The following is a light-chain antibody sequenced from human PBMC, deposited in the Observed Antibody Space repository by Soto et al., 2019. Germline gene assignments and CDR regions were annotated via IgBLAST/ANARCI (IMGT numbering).Light chain of an antibody. V-gene: IGKV1-39*01. J-gene: IGKJ1*01. CDR2: AAS. CDR1: QTITSY. CDR3: QQCYSNPWT. Sequence: DIQMTQSPSSLSASVGDRITITCRASQTITSYLNWYQQKPGKAPKLLIYAASSLQSGVPSRYTGSGSGTHFTRIISSLQPDDFAAYYCQQCYSNPWTFGQGTKVEIK.